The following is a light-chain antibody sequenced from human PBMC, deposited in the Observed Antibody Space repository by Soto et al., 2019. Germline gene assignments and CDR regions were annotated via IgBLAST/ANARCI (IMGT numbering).Light chain of an antibody. J-gene: IGKJ4*01. CDR2: GAS. V-gene: IGKV3-20*01. CDR1: QSVNNNY. Sequence: IVLTQSPGTLSLSPVERATLXCRASQSVNNNYLAWYQQKPGQAPRLLIYGASKRATGIPDRFSGSGSGTDFTLTISRLEPEDFAVYYCHQYSTSPLTFGGGTKVDIK. CDR3: HQYSTSPLT.